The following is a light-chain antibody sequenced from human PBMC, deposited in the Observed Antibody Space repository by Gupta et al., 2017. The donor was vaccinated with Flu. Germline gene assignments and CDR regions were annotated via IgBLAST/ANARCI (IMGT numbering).Light chain of an antibody. CDR2: LGS. CDR1: QCLAHNNGYNY. CDR3: MQALQTPWT. V-gene: IGKV2-28*01. J-gene: IGKJ1*01. Sequence: VSPGDAASIACISSQCLAHNNGYNYLDWYLQKAGQAPQLLIYLGSNRASGVPDRFSGSGSGTDFTLKISRVEAEDVGVYYCMQALQTPWTFGQGTKVEIK.